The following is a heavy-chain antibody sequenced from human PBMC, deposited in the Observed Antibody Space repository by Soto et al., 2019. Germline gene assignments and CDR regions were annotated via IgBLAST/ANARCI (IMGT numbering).Heavy chain of an antibody. V-gene: IGHV3-48*03. J-gene: IGHJ4*02. CDR3: ARDEAVAGNLDY. CDR2: ISSSGSII. CDR1: GFTFSSYE. Sequence: EVQLVESGGGLVQPGGSLRLSCAASGFTFSSYEMNWVRQAPGKGQEWVSYISSSGSIIYYADSVKGRFTISRDNAKNSLYLQMNNLRAEDTAVYYCARDEAVAGNLDYWGQGTLVTVSS. D-gene: IGHD6-19*01.